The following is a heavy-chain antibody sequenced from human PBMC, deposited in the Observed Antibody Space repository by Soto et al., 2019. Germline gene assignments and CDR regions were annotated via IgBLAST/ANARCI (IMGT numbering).Heavy chain of an antibody. CDR1: GLTFDEYA. D-gene: IGHD4-4*01. CDR3: ARDIGKQLQLEY. J-gene: IGHJ4*02. CDR2: SMLSCVNV. V-gene: IGHV3-9*01. Sequence: GVSMRLSCAPSGLTFDEYAMYRVRQAPGKGLVCVAGSMLSCVNVGYADLLKGLFTMSRDNGKYSLFLQMGCLRAEDTALYYCARDIGKQLQLEYWGQGTPVTVSS.